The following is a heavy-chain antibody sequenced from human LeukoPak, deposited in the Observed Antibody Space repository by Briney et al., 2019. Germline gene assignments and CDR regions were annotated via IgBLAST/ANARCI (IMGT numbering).Heavy chain of an antibody. CDR2: ISSSGGNT. CDR1: GFTFSSHA. D-gene: IGHD5-12*01. V-gene: IGHV3-23*01. J-gene: IGHJ6*02. Sequence: SGGSLRLSCAASGFTFSSHAMSWVRQAPGKGLEWVSTISSSGGNTYYEDSVKGRFTISRDNSKNTLYLQMNSLRAEDTAVYYCARDYTGYDRSSPDVWGQGTTVTVSS. CDR3: ARDYTGYDRSSPDV.